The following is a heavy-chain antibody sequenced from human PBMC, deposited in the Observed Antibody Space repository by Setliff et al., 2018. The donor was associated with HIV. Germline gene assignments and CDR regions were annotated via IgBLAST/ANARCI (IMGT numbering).Heavy chain of an antibody. CDR3: ARGPGASQSYTYGLDV. D-gene: IGHD2-2*01. Sequence: PSETLSLTCAVSGYSITSVYYWGWIRQPPGKGLEWIGSIYHNGSTYYNPSLKSRVSILVDISKTQFSLKLSSVTAADTAVYYCARGPGASQSYTYGLDVWGQGTTVTVSS. CDR1: GYSITSVYY. CDR2: IYHNGST. V-gene: IGHV4-38-2*01. J-gene: IGHJ6*02.